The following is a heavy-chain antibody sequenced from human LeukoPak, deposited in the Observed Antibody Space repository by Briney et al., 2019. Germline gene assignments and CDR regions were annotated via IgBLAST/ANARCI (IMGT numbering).Heavy chain of an antibody. J-gene: IGHJ5*02. V-gene: IGHV1-8*01. D-gene: IGHD4-17*01. CDR2: MNPNSGNT. CDR3: ARGLEWTTRVNWFDP. Sequence: ASVKVSCKASGYTFTSYDINWVRQATGQGLEWMGWMNPNSGNTGYAQKFQGRVTMTRNTSISTAYMELSSLRFEDTAVYYRARGLEWTTRVNWFDPWGQGTLVTVSS. CDR1: GYTFTSYD.